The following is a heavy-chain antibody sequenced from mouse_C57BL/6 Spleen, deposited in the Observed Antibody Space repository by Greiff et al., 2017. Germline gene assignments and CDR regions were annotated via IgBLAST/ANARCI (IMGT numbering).Heavy chain of an antibody. V-gene: IGHV1-64*01. D-gene: IGHD2-4*01. CDR2: IHPNSGST. CDR1: GYTFTSYW. J-gene: IGHJ1*03. CDR3: ARRRNYDYDSWYFDV. Sequence: QVQLKQPGAELVKPGASVKLSCKASGYTFTSYWMHWVKQRPGQGLEWIGMIHPNSGSTNYNEKFKSKATLTVDKSSSTAYMQLSSLTSEDSAVYYCARRRNYDYDSWYFDVWGTGTTVTVSS.